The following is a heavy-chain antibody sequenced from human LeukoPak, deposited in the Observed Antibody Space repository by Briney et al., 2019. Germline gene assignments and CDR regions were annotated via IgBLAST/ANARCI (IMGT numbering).Heavy chain of an antibody. CDR1: GFSLSTSGMC. CDR2: IDWDDDK. J-gene: IGHJ4*02. Sequence: SGPALVKPTQPLTLTCTFSGFSLSTSGMCVSWIRQPPGKALEWLARIDWDDDKYYSTSLKTRLTISKDTSKNQVVLTMTNMDPVDTATYYCARMACSGGSCYPFDYWGQGTLVTVSS. V-gene: IGHV2-70*11. CDR3: ARMACSGGSCYPFDY. D-gene: IGHD2-15*01.